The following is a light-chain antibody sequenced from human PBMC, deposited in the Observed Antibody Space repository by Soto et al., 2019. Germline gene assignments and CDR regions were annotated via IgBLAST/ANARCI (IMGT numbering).Light chain of an antibody. J-gene: IGKJ2*01. CDR1: QIVSSSY. CDR3: QQYGTSPPLYT. Sequence: EVVLTQSPGTLSLSPGERATLSCRASQIVSSSYLAWYQQKPGQAPRLLIYGASNRATGIPGRFSGSGSGTDFTLTITTLEPDDFAVYYCQQYGTSPPLYTFGQGTKLEIK. CDR2: GAS. V-gene: IGKV3-20*01.